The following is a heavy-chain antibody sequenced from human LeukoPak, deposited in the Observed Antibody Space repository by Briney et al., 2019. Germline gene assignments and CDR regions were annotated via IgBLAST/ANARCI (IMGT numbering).Heavy chain of an antibody. J-gene: IGHJ4*02. CDR3: ARGKTMVYCGGDCYRFDN. Sequence: ASVKVSCKASGYTFSGYYMHWVRQAPGQGLEWVGWINPNSGGTNYAQKFQGRVTMTRDTSISTAYMELSRLLSGDTAVYYCARGKTMVYCGGDCYRFDNWGQGTLVTVSS. CDR2: INPNSGGT. CDR1: GYTFSGYY. V-gene: IGHV1-2*02. D-gene: IGHD2-21*02.